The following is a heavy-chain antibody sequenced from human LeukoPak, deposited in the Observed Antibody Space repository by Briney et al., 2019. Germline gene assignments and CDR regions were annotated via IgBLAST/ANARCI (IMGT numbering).Heavy chain of an antibody. D-gene: IGHD3-22*01. Sequence: GASVKVSCKASGYTFTSYGISWVRQAPGQGLEWMGWISAYNGNTNYAQKLQGRVTMTTDTSTSTAYTELRSLRSDDTAVYYCARVQITMIVVVITHIDYWGQGTLVTVSS. CDR3: ARVQITMIVVVITHIDY. J-gene: IGHJ4*02. CDR1: GYTFTSYG. V-gene: IGHV1-18*01. CDR2: ISAYNGNT.